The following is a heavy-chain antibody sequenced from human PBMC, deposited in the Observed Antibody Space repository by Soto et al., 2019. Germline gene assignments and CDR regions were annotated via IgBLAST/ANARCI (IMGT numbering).Heavy chain of an antibody. Sequence: LSLTCAVSGGSISSGGYSWSWIRQPPGKGLEWIGYIYHSGSTYYNPSLKSRVTISVDRSKNQFSLKLSSVTAADTAVYYCARGGCSGSYYRGNWFDPCGQGSLVTVSA. V-gene: IGHV4-30-2*01. CDR1: GGSISSGGYS. J-gene: IGHJ5*02. CDR3: ARGGCSGSYYRGNWFDP. D-gene: IGHD3-10*02. CDR2: IYHSGST.